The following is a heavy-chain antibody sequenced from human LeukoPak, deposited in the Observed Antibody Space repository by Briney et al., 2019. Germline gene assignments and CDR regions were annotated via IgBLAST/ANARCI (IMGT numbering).Heavy chain of an antibody. CDR1: GFTFSSYA. J-gene: IGHJ4*02. V-gene: IGHV3-23*01. CDR2: INGSGAST. D-gene: IGHD2-15*01. Sequence: GGSLRLSCAASGFTFSSYAMSWVCQAPGKGLEWVSAINGSGASTYYADSVKGRFTIPRDNSKNTLYMQMNSLRAEDTAVYYCAKGRAVEVVAAFNYWGQGTVVTVSS. CDR3: AKGRAVEVVAAFNY.